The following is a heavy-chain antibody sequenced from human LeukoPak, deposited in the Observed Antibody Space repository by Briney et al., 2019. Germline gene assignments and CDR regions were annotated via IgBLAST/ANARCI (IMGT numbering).Heavy chain of an antibody. CDR3: AKVQEMGTILPPFHY. CDR1: GFTFSSYA. D-gene: IGHD5-24*01. J-gene: IGHJ4*02. Sequence: GGSLRLSCAASGFTFSSYAMSWVRQAPGKGLEWVSAISGSAGTTFYADSVKGRFTISRDNSKNTLYLQMNSLRAADTAVYYCAKVQEMGTILPPFHYWGQGSLVTVSS. CDR2: ISGSAGTT. V-gene: IGHV3-23*01.